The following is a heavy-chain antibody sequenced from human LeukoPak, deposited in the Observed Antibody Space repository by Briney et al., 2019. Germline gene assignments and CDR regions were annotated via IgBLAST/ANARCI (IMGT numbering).Heavy chain of an antibody. CDR3: AKVGGSGSYYSDAFDI. CDR2: ISGSVGST. CDR1: GFTFSSYA. Sequence: GGSLRLSCAASGFTFSSYAMSWVRQAPGKGLEWVSAISGSVGSTYYADSVKGRFTISRDNSKNTLYLQMNSLRAEDTAVYYCAKVGGSGSYYSDAFDIWGQGTMVTVSS. D-gene: IGHD3-10*01. J-gene: IGHJ3*02. V-gene: IGHV3-23*01.